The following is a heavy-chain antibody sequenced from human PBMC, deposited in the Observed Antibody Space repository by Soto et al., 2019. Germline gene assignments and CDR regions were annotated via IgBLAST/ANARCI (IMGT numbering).Heavy chain of an antibody. V-gene: IGHV3-23*01. CDR3: AKGSSIAVAEINEYWYFDL. D-gene: IGHD6-19*01. CDR2: ISGSGGST. J-gene: IGHJ2*01. CDR1: GFTFSSYA. Sequence: EVQLLESGGGLVQPGGSLRLSCAASGFTFSSYAMSWVRQAPGEGLEWVSAISGSGGSTYYADSVKGRFTISRDNSKNTLYLQMSRLRAEDTAVYYCAKGSSIAVAEINEYWYFDLWGRGTLVTVSS.